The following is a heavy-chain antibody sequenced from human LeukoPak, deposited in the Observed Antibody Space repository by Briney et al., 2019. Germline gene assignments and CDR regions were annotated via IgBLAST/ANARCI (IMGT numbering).Heavy chain of an antibody. D-gene: IGHD2-15*01. CDR3: TTRRQDGW. CDR2: IKSKIDGGTI. Sequence: PGGSLRLSCVASGFTFSDAWMSWVRQAPGKGLEWAGRIKSKIDGGTIDYAAPVKGRFTISRDDSRNTLYLQMNSLKTEDTAVYYCTTRRQDGWWGQGTLVTVSS. CDR1: GFTFSDAW. V-gene: IGHV3-15*01. J-gene: IGHJ4*02.